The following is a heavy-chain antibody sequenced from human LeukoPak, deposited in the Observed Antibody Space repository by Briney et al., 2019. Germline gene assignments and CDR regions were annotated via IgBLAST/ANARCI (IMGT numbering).Heavy chain of an antibody. Sequence: ASVKVSCKASGYTFTSYAMSWVRQAPGQGLEWMGWINTNTGNPTYAQGFTGRFVFSLDTSVSTAYLQISSLKAEDTAVYYCARSYSSGWYDAFDIWGQGTMVTVSS. D-gene: IGHD6-19*01. CDR2: INTNTGNP. J-gene: IGHJ3*02. CDR1: GYTFTSYA. V-gene: IGHV7-4-1*02. CDR3: ARSYSSGWYDAFDI.